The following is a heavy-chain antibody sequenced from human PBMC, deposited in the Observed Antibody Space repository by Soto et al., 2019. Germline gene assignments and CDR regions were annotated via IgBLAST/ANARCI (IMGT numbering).Heavy chain of an antibody. J-gene: IGHJ4*02. D-gene: IGHD3-10*01. Sequence: GAAVKVSGKASGYTFTSYHINWVLQAPGQGLEWMGWISVNNDNTNYVQKLQGRVTMTTDTSTSTAYMELRSLRSDDTAIYYCARSYGSGRNLRPYDYWGQGSLVTVYS. CDR3: ARSYGSGRNLRPYDY. V-gene: IGHV1-18*01. CDR1: GYTFTSYH. CDR2: ISVNNDNT.